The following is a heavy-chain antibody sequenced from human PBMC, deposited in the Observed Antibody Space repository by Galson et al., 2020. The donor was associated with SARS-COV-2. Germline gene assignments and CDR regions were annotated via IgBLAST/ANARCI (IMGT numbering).Heavy chain of an antibody. CDR1: GFSLSTSGVS. J-gene: IGHJ4*02. CDR3: AHSQLEYDFWSDYYDGCFHY. CDR2: IYWNDDK. D-gene: IGHD3-3*01. Sequence: ESGPTLVKPTQTLTLTCTFSGFSLSTSGVSVGWVRQPPGKALEWLALIYWNDDKRYSPSPKSRLTITKDTSKNQVVLTMTNMDPVDTATYYCAHSQLEYDFWSDYYDGCFHYWGQGTLVTVSS. V-gene: IGHV2-5*01.